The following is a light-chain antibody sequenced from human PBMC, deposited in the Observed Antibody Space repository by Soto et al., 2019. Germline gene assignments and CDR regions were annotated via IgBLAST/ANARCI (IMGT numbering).Light chain of an antibody. CDR2: AVS. CDR1: QSVSSD. V-gene: IGKV3-15*01. Sequence: EIVMTQSPATLSVSPGERATLSCRASQSVSSDLAWYQQKPGQAPRLLMYAVSTRATGIPARFSGSGSGTEFTLTISFLQPDDFATYYCQQYNSYSPLTFGGGTKVDIK. CDR3: QQYNSYSPLT. J-gene: IGKJ4*01.